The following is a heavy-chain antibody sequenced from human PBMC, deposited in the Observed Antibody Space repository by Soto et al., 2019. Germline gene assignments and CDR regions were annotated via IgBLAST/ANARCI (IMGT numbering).Heavy chain of an antibody. CDR2: IIPIFGTA. D-gene: IGHD5-12*01. V-gene: IGHV1-69*12. Sequence: QVQLVQSGAEVKKPGSSVKVSCKASGGTFSNYAISWVRQAPGQGLEWMGGIIPIFGTANYAQKFQGRVTITAAEATSTASMELSSLRSEDTAIYYCAVGSVDIVPTGMKPFDPWGQGTLVTVSS. CDR1: GGTFSNYA. J-gene: IGHJ5*02. CDR3: AVGSVDIVPTGMKPFDP.